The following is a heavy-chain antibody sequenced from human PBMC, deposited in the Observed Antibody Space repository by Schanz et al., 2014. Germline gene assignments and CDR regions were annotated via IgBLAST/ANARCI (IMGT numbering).Heavy chain of an antibody. Sequence: VQLVESGGGLVQPGGSLRLSCTASGFPFSDYYMAWIRQAPGKGPEWVAVIWYDGSNKYYADSVKGRFTISRDNSKNTLFLQMNSLRADDTAVDYCARDHTTEGDHSAGPPIDYWGQGTLLTVSS. CDR2: IWYDGSNK. CDR1: GFPFSDYY. CDR3: ARDHTTEGDHSAGPPIDY. V-gene: IGHV3-33*08. J-gene: IGHJ4*02. D-gene: IGHD1-26*01.